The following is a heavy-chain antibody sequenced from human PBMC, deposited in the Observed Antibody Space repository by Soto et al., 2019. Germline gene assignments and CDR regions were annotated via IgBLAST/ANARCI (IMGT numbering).Heavy chain of an antibody. CDR3: ARTNYDFWSGYPGGFDY. V-gene: IGHV1-18*01. CDR2: ISAYNGNT. Sequence: ASVKVSCKASGYTFTSYGISWVRQAPGQGLKWMGWISAYNGNTNYAQKLQGRVTMTTDTSTSTAYMELRSLRSDDTAVYYCARTNYDFWSGYPGGFDYWGQGTLVTVSS. CDR1: GYTFTSYG. J-gene: IGHJ4*02. D-gene: IGHD3-3*01.